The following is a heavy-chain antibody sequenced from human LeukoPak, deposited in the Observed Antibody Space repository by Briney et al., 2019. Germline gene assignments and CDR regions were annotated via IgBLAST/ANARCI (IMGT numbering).Heavy chain of an antibody. Sequence: GGSLRLSCAASGFTFSSYEMNWVRQAPGKGLEWVSYISSSGSTIYYADSVKGRLTISRDNAKNSLYLQMNSLRAEDTALYYCAKDGARYCTNGVCYAFYYMDVWGKGTTVTVSS. D-gene: IGHD2-8*01. J-gene: IGHJ6*03. V-gene: IGHV3-48*03. CDR3: AKDGARYCTNGVCYAFYYMDV. CDR1: GFTFSSYE. CDR2: ISSSGSTI.